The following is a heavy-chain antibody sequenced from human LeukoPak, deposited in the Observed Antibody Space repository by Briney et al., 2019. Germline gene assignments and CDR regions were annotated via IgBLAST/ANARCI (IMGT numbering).Heavy chain of an antibody. CDR3: ARPPALWFGEFDAFDI. V-gene: IGHV3-23*01. J-gene: IGHJ3*02. CDR1: GFTFTSYA. D-gene: IGHD3-10*01. CDR2: ISGGGVTS. Sequence: PGGSLRLSCAASGFTFTSYAMTWVRQAPGKGLEWVSAISGGGVTSYYADSVKGRFTISRDNAKNSLNLQMNSLRAEDTAVYYCARPPALWFGEFDAFDIWGQGTMVTVSS.